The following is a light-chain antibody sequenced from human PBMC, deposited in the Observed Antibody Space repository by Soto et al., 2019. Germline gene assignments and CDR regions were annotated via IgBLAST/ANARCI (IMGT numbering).Light chain of an antibody. J-gene: IGLJ2*01. Sequence: SVLTQPPSASGTPGQRVTISCSGSSSNIGSDTVNWHQQLPGTAPKLLIYSNNQRPSGVPDRFSGSKSGTSASLAISGLQSEDEADYYCASWDDSLDGPVFGGGTKVTVL. CDR3: ASWDDSLDGPV. CDR2: SNN. CDR1: SSNIGSDT. V-gene: IGLV1-44*01.